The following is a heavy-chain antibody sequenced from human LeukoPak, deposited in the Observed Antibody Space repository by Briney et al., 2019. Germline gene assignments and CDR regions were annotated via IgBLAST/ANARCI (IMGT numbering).Heavy chain of an antibody. V-gene: IGHV3-7*01. CDR2: VKQDGSDK. CDR1: GFTFSSSW. J-gene: IGHJ3*01. CDR3: ARSRCVLLGTGAFDL. Sequence: GGSLRLSCAASGFTFSSSWMSWVRQAPGKGLEWVASVKQDGSDKYYVDSVKGRFTISRDTARNSLYLQMNSLRADDTAFYYCARSRCVLLGTGAFDLWGQGAMVTVSS. D-gene: IGHD2-8*01.